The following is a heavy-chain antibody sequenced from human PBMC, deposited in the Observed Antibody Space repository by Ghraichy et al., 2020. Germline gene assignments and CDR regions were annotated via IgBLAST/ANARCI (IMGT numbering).Heavy chain of an antibody. CDR3: AGSFAVITYFAL. D-gene: IGHD4-23*01. CDR2: MHHSGST. J-gene: IGHJ2*01. V-gene: IGHV4-39*01. Sequence: SETLSLTCTVSGGSISSSNYYWGWIRQAPGKGLEWIGSMHHSGSTYYSPSLGSRFTMSADRSTNPFSLKLSSVTAADTAVYYCAGSFAVITYFALWGRGTLVPVSS. CDR1: GGSISSSNYY.